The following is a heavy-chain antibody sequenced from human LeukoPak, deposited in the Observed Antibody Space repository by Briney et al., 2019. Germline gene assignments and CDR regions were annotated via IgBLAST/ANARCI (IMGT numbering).Heavy chain of an antibody. J-gene: IGHJ4*02. D-gene: IGHD3-22*01. CDR3: ARDSGYYSVDGY. Sequence: GGSLRLSCAASGFTVSSNYMSWVRQAPGKGLEWVSVIYSSGSTYYADSVKGRFTISRDDSRNTLYLLMNSLRAEDTAVYYCARDSGYYSVDGYWGQGTLVTVAS. V-gene: IGHV3-66*01. CDR1: GFTVSSNY. CDR2: IYSSGST.